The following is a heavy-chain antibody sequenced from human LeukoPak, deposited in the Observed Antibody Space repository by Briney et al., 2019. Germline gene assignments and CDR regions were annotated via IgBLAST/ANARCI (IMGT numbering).Heavy chain of an antibody. CDR1: GYTFTSYD. V-gene: IGHV1-8*03. D-gene: IGHD2-2*01. J-gene: IGHJ4*02. CDR2: MNPNSGNT. Sequence: ASVKVSCKASGYTFTSYDINWVRQATGQGLEWMGWMNPNSGNTGYAQKFQGRVTITRNTSISTAYMELSSLRSEDTAVYYCARGLRACSSTSCPLPYWGQGTLVTVSS. CDR3: ARGLRACSSTSCPLPY.